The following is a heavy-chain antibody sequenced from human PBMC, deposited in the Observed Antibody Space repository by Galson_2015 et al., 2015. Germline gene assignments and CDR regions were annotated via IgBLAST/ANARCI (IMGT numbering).Heavy chain of an antibody. V-gene: IGHV1-2*04. D-gene: IGHD3-10*01. Sequence: VKVSCKASGYTFTGYYVHWVRQAPGQGLEWMGWINPTSGGTNYAQRFQGWVTMTRDTSISTAYMELSRLKSDDTAVYFCARGGSAFRGVINSYFDLWGRGTLVTVSS. CDR1: GYTFTGYY. CDR2: INPTSGGT. J-gene: IGHJ2*01. CDR3: ARGGSAFRGVINSYFDL.